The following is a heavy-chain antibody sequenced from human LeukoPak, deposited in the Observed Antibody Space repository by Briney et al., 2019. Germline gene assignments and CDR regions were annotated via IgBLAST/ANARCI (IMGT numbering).Heavy chain of an antibody. CDR3: AKGGLRLYFGQFHY. V-gene: IGHV3-9*01. Sequence: PGGSLRLSCAAAGFTFDNYAMHWVRKVPGKGLEWVSGISWNGGIIGYADSVKGRFTISRDSAKNSLYLQMNSLRVEDTALYYCAKGGLRLYFGQFHYWGRGTLVTVSS. CDR2: ISWNGGII. CDR1: GFTFDNYA. D-gene: IGHD3-10*01. J-gene: IGHJ4*02.